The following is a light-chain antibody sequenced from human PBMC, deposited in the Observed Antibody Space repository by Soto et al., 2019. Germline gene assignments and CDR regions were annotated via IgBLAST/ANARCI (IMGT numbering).Light chain of an antibody. CDR1: SNDIGTYDY. J-gene: IGLJ1*01. CDR3: TAFSANRVYL. Sequence: QSVLTQPISVSGSPGQSITISCTGNSNDIGTYDYVCWYQQHPGKAPRLIIHGVHNRSSGISGRFSASKSGLTASLTISGLQAEDEADYYCTAFSANRVYLFGPGTKVTVL. CDR2: GVH. V-gene: IGLV2-14*01.